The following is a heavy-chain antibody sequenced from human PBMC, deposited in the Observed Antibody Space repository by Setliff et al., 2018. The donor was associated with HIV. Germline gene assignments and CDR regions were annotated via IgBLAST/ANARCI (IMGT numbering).Heavy chain of an antibody. Sequence: SETLSLTCTVSGGSVSSGSYYWSWIRQPPGKGLEWIGEINHSGSTNYNPSLKSRVTIPVDASKSQFSLKLSSVTAADTALYYCARGSDYIWGNYRFPFDYWGQGTLVTVSS. CDR1: GGSVSSGSYY. J-gene: IGHJ4*02. V-gene: IGHV4-61*01. CDR3: ARGSDYIWGNYRFPFDY. CDR2: INHSGST. D-gene: IGHD3-16*02.